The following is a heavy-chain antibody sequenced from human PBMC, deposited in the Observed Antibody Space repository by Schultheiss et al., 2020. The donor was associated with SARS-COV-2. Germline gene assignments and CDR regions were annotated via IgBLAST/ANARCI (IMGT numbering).Heavy chain of an antibody. CDR2: IYYSGST. Sequence: SETLSLTCTVSGGSISSYYWSWIRQPPGKGLEWIGYIYYSGSTYYNPSLKSRVTISVDTSKNQFSLKLSSVTAADTAVYYCAKEGLGGGHDYWGQGTLVTVSS. CDR1: GGSISSYY. CDR3: AKEGLGGGHDY. V-gene: IGHV4-59*12. J-gene: IGHJ4*02. D-gene: IGHD3-22*01.